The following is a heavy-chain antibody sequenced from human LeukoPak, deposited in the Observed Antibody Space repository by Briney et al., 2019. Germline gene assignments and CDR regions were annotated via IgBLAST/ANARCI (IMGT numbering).Heavy chain of an antibody. D-gene: IGHD2-15*01. J-gene: IGHJ1*01. V-gene: IGHV1-18*01. CDR1: GYTLTSFS. CDR3: ARGDCSGGSCFLPEYFQH. Sequence: ASVKVSCKASGYTLTSFSVSWVRQAPGQGLEWMGWISAYNGDTNYAQKLQGRVTMTTDTSTNTAYMELRSLRFDDTAVYYCARGDCSGGSCFLPEYFQHWGQGTLVTVSS. CDR2: ISAYNGDT.